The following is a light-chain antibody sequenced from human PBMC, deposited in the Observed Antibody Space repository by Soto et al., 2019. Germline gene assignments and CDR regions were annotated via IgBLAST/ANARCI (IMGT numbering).Light chain of an antibody. V-gene: IGLV1-44*01. J-gene: IGLJ2*01. CDR1: SSNIGSNT. CDR2: DNT. CDR3: AAWDDSLNGVV. Sequence: QLVLTQPPSASGTPGQRVTISCSGSSSNIGSNTVHWYQQLPGTAPKLLIYDNTQRPSGVTDRFSGSKSGTSASLAIGGLQTEDETDYYCAAWDDSLNGVVFGGGTKLTVL.